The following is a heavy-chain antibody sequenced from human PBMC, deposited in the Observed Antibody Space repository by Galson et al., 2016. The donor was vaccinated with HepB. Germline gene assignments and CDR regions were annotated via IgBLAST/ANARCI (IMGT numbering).Heavy chain of an antibody. V-gene: IGHV3-48*01. J-gene: IGHJ4*02. CDR1: GFTFSTYS. CDR3: ARGFGSIWYYFDH. Sequence: SLRLSCAASGFTFSTYSMNWVRQAPGKGLEWVSYISDSGSTTYYVDSVKGRFTISRDNAKNSLYLQMNSLRAEDTAVYYCARGFGSIWYYFDHWDQGVMVTVSS. D-gene: IGHD3-10*01. CDR2: ISDSGSTT.